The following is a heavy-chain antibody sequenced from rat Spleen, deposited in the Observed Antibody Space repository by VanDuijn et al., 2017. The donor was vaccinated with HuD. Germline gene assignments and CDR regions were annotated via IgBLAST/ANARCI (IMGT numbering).Heavy chain of an antibody. D-gene: IGHD1-1*01. CDR2: IWAAGIT. Sequence: QVQLKESGPGLVQPSQTLSLTCTVSGFSLTSNSVTWVRQLLGKGLVWMGTIWAAGITNYNSAVQSRLIISRDTSKSQIFLKMNTLQPEDTGTYYCARHWYYSGEGYFDVWGPGTMVTVSS. CDR1: GFSLTSNS. CDR3: ARHWYYSGEGYFDV. V-gene: IGHV2-72*01. J-gene: IGHJ1*01.